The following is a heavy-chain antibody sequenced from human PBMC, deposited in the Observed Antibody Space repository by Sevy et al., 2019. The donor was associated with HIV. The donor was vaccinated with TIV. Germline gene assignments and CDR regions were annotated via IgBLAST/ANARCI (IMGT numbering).Heavy chain of an antibody. CDR2: ISNISRTI. V-gene: IGHV3-48*01. CDR1: GFTFSSYS. D-gene: IGHD2-21*02. J-gene: IGHJ4*02. CDR3: ARLFSCGGDCYYLDY. Sequence: GGSLRLSCAASGFTFSSYSMNWVRQAPGKGLEWVSYISNISRTIYYADSVKVRFTISRDDFKNTLYLQMSSLRPEDTAVYFCARLFSCGGDCYYLDYWGQGALVTVSS.